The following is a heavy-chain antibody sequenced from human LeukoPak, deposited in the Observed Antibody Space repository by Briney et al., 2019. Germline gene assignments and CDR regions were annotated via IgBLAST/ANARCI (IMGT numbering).Heavy chain of an antibody. Sequence: PGGSLRLSCAASGFTFSSYWMHWVRQAPGKGLVWVSRINSDGSSTSYADSVKGRFTISRDNAKNSLYLQMNSLRAEDTAVYYCVRDRDTALVHDAFDIWGQGTMVTVSS. CDR2: INSDGSST. V-gene: IGHV3-74*01. D-gene: IGHD5-18*01. CDR3: VRDRDTALVHDAFDI. J-gene: IGHJ3*02. CDR1: GFTFSSYW.